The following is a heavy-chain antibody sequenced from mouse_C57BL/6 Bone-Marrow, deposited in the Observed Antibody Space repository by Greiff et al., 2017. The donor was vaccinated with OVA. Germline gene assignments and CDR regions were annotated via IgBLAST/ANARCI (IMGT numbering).Heavy chain of an antibody. CDR2: IWWDDDK. CDR3: ARMGITTKRSYFDY. Sequence: QVQLKESGPGILQPSQTLSLTCSFSGFSLSTFGMGVGRIRQTSGKGLEWLAHIWWDDDKYYNPALKSRLTISKDTTKNQVFLKIANVDTADTATYYCARMGITTKRSYFDYWGQGTTLTVSS. D-gene: IGHD1-1*01. V-gene: IGHV8-8*01. J-gene: IGHJ2*01. CDR1: GFSLSTFGMG.